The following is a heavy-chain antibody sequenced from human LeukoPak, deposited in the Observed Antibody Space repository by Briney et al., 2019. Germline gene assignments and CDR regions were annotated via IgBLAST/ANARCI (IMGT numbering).Heavy chain of an antibody. CDR2: ISAYNGNT. V-gene: IGHV1-18*01. CDR1: GYTFTIYG. CDR3: ASVSCSGGSCYPAY. D-gene: IGHD2-15*01. Sequence: ASVKVSCKASGYTFTIYGISWVRQAPGQGLEWMGWISAYNGNTNYAQKLQGRVTMTTDTSTSTAYMELRSLRSDDTAVYYCASVSCSGGSCYPAYWGQGTLVTVSS. J-gene: IGHJ4*02.